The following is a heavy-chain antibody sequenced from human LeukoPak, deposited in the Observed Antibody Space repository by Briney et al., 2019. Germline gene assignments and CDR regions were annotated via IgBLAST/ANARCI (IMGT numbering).Heavy chain of an antibody. J-gene: IGHJ4*02. CDR2: ISSSSYI. V-gene: IGHV3-21*01. D-gene: IGHD3-9*01. CDR3: ARGDQYDILTGYYTPIDY. CDR1: GFTFSSYS. Sequence: PGGSLRLSCAASGFTFSSYSMNWVRQAPGKGLEWVSSISSSSYIYYADSVKGRFTISRDNAKNSLYLQMNSLRVEDTAVYYCARGDQYDILTGYYTPIDYWGQGTLVTVSS.